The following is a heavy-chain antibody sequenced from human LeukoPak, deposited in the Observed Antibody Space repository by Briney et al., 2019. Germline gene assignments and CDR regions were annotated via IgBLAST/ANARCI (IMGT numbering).Heavy chain of an antibody. CDR1: GGSFSGYY. Sequence: PSETLSLTCAVYGGSFSGYYWSWIRQPPGKGLEWIGEINHSGSTNYNPSLKSRVTISVDTSKNQFSLKLSSVTAADTAVYYCAGHYYGSGSYPWGVWGKGTTVTVSS. V-gene: IGHV4-34*01. J-gene: IGHJ6*04. CDR2: INHSGST. CDR3: AGHYYGSGSYPWGV. D-gene: IGHD3-10*01.